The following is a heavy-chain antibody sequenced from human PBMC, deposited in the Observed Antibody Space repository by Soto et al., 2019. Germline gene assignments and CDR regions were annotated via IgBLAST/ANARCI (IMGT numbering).Heavy chain of an antibody. V-gene: IGHV1-18*01. CDR1: GYTFTSYG. CDR3: ARVPLQDSGLDYYGMAV. Sequence: QVQLVQSGAEVKKPGASVKVSCKASGYTFTSYGISWVRQAPGQGLEWMGWISAYKGNTNYAQKLRGRGTMTPXXSXRXXCMEVSGLSSDDTAVYSCARVPLQDSGLDYYGMAVWGHGTTVTVSS. J-gene: IGHJ6*02. CDR2: ISAYKGNT. D-gene: IGHD1-26*01.